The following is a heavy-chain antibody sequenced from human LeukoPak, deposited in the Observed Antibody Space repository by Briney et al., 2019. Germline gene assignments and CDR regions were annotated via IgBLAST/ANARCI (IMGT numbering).Heavy chain of an antibody. CDR3: ARDDSGGPDTAMVTPPYYFDY. CDR2: IKQEGSEK. Sequence: GGSLNLSVAAPGFTLISYWRSWFGQPPGKGRDWVPKIKQEGSEKYYVDSVKGRFTISRDNAKNSLYLQMNSLRAEDTAVYYCARDDSGGPDTAMVTPPYYFDYWGQGTLVTVSS. CDR1: GFTLISYW. J-gene: IGHJ4*02. D-gene: IGHD5-18*01. V-gene: IGHV3-7*01.